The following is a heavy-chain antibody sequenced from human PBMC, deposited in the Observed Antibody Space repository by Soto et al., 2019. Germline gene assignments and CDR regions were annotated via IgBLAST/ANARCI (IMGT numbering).Heavy chain of an antibody. CDR3: ARGSRYDSSTVY. D-gene: IGHD3-22*01. Sequence: QVQLQESGPGLVKPSQTLSLTCTVSGGSISSGDYYWSWIRQPPGKGLEWIGYIYYSGSTYYNPSIKRRVTISVDTSTNQFSLKLRSVTAAYTAVYYCARGSRYDSSTVYWGQGTLGTVSS. V-gene: IGHV4-30-4*01. CDR1: GGSISSGDYY. CDR2: IYYSGST. J-gene: IGHJ4*02.